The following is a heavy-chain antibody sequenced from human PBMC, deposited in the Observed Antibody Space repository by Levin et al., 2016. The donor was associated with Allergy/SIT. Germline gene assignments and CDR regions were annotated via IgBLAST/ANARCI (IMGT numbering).Heavy chain of an antibody. CDR3: AKPLGGSSWAAGAPDI. CDR2: IKDVVGNT. J-gene: IGHJ3*02. V-gene: IGHV3-23*01. Sequence: GESLKISCAASGFTFSGYAMSWVRQPPGKGLEWVAVIKDVVGNTYYADSVKGRFTISRDNSENTLYLQMNSLRAEDTAIYYCAKPLGGSSWAAGAPDIWGQGTMVTVSS. D-gene: IGHD6-13*01. CDR1: GFTFSGYA.